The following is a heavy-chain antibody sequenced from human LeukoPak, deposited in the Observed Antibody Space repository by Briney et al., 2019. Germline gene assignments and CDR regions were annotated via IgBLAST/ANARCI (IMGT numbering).Heavy chain of an antibody. Sequence: GGSLRLSCAPYGFTFTDYYMTWIRQAPGKGLEWVSYITSSGSYTNYADSVKGRFTISRDNANNSLYLQMNSLRVEDCAVYYCARYPVGNYDSGFDYWGQGSLVTVSS. CDR1: GFTFTDYY. V-gene: IGHV3-11*06. CDR2: ITSSGSYT. CDR3: ARYPVGNYDSGFDY. J-gene: IGHJ4*02. D-gene: IGHD5-12*01.